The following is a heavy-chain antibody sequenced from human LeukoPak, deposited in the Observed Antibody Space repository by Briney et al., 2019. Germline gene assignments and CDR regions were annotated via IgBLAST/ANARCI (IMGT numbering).Heavy chain of an antibody. CDR1: GGSISSGDYY. D-gene: IGHD6-13*01. J-gene: IGHJ4*02. CDR2: IYYSGST. CDR3: ARLAAAVRAFDY. Sequence: SETLSLTCTVSGGSISSGDYYWSWIRKHPGKGLEWIGYIYYSGSTYYNPSLKSRVTISVDTSKNHFSLKLSSVTAADTAVYYCARLAAAVRAFDYWGQGTLVTVSS. V-gene: IGHV4-31*03.